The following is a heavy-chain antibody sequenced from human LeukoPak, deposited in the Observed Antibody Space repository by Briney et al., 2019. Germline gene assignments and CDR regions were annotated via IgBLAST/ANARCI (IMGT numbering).Heavy chain of an antibody. Sequence: GGSLRLSCAASGFTFSSYGMHWVPQAPGKGLEWVAVISYDGSNKYYADSVKGRFTISRDDPKNTLYLQMNSLRAEDTAVYYCAKVGAQQWLEIDYWGQGTLVTVSS. CDR3: AKVGAQQWLEIDY. J-gene: IGHJ4*02. D-gene: IGHD6-19*01. CDR1: GFTFSSYG. V-gene: IGHV3-30*18. CDR2: ISYDGSNK.